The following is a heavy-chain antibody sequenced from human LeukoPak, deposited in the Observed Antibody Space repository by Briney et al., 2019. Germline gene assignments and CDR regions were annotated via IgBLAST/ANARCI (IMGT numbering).Heavy chain of an antibody. V-gene: IGHV1-18*01. Sequence: ASVKVSCKASGYTFTSYGISWVRQAPGQGLEWMGWISAYNGNTNYAQKLQGRVTMTRDTSTSTVYMELSSLRSEDTAVYYCARDRGPGYSSGSLDYWGQGTLVTVSS. CDR2: ISAYNGNT. CDR1: GYTFTSYG. D-gene: IGHD6-19*01. J-gene: IGHJ4*02. CDR3: ARDRGPGYSSGSLDY.